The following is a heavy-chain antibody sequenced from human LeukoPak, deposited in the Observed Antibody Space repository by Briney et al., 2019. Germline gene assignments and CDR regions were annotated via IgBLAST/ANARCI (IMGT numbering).Heavy chain of an antibody. D-gene: IGHD6-13*01. Sequence: PGGSLRLSCAASGFTFSNHAMRWVRQAPGKGLEWVSPISGSGGSTYYADSVKGRFTISRDNSKNTLYLQMNSLRAEDTAVYYWSKVSLPGYRRSWNYFYYWGQGTLVTVSS. CDR3: SKVSLPGYRRSWNYFYY. V-gene: IGHV3-23*01. CDR2: ISGSGGST. CDR1: GFTFSNHA. J-gene: IGHJ4*02.